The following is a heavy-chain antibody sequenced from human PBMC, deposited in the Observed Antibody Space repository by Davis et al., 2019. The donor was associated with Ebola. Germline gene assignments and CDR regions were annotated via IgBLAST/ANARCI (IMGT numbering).Heavy chain of an antibody. D-gene: IGHD2-8*01. V-gene: IGHV3-30-3*01. J-gene: IGHJ3*01. CDR2: ISYDGSNK. Sequence: GGSLRLSCAASGFTFSTYAMGWVRQAPGKGLEWVAVISYDGSNKYYTDSVKGRFTISRDNSKNSLHLQMNSLRAEDTAVYHCARVNGVFGGAIDFWGQGTMVTVSS. CDR1: GFTFSTYA. CDR3: ARVNGVFGGAIDF.